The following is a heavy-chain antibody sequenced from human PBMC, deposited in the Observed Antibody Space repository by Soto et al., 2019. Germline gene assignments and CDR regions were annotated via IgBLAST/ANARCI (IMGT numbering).Heavy chain of an antibody. CDR3: ARDSDGYKSYYGMDV. V-gene: IGHV4-31*03. J-gene: IGHJ6*02. CDR2: IYYSGST. Sequence: SETLSLTCTVSGGSISSGGYYWSWIRQHPGKGLEWIGYIYYSGSTYYNPSLKSRVTISADTSKNQFSLKLSSVTAADTAVYYCARDSDGYKSYYGMDVWGQGTTVTVSS. D-gene: IGHD5-12*01. CDR1: GGSISSGGYY.